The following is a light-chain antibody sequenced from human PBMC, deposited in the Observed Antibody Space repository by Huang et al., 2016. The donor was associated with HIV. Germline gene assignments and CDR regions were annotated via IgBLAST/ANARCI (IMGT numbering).Light chain of an antibody. Sequence: DIVLTQSPGTLSLSPGERATLSCRASQSFSSYYVAWYQQKAGQTPRLLIHATSTRANGIPDRFSGSGSGAGFTLTISRLEPEDSAVYFCHHYGSPPWTFGQGTRVEIK. J-gene: IGKJ1*01. CDR2: ATS. CDR1: QSFSSYY. CDR3: HHYGSPPWT. V-gene: IGKV3-20*01.